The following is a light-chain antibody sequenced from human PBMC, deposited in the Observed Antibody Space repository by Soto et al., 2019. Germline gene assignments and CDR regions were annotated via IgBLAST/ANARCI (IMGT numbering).Light chain of an antibody. V-gene: IGKV1-5*03. J-gene: IGKJ1*01. CDR3: QQYNRYSRT. CDR1: QSISSW. Sequence: DIQMTQSPSTLSASVGDRVTITCRASQSISSWLAWYQQKPGKAPKLLIYKASSLESGVPSRFSGSGSGTEFTLTISSLQPDDFATYYCQQYNRYSRTFGKGTKVEIK. CDR2: KAS.